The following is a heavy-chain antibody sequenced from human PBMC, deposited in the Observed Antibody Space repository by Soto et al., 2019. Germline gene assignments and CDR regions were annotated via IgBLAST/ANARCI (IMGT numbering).Heavy chain of an antibody. CDR3: ARSRFNLEAGSTEYFQH. J-gene: IGHJ1*01. Sequence: QVQLVQSGAEVKKPGASVKVSCKASGYTFTSYGISWVRQAPGQGLEWMGWISAYNGNTNYAQKLQGRVTMTTDTSTSTAYMELRSLRSDDTAVYYCARSRFNLEAGSTEYFQHWGQGTLVTVSS. CDR2: ISAYNGNT. CDR1: GYTFTSYG. V-gene: IGHV1-18*01. D-gene: IGHD3-3*01.